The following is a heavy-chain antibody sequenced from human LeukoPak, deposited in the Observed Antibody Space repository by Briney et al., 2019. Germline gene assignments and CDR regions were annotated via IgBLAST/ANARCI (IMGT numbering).Heavy chain of an antibody. V-gene: IGHV1-69*05. J-gene: IGHJ4*02. D-gene: IGHD2-15*01. CDR2: IIPIFGTA. CDR1: GGTFSSYA. CDR3: AREGYCSGGSCHERFDY. Sequence: SVKVSCKASGGTFSSYAISWVRQAPGQGLEWMGRIIPIFGTANYAQKFQGRVTITTDESTSTAYMELSSLRSEDTAVYYCAREGYCSGGSCHERFDYWGQGTLVTVSS.